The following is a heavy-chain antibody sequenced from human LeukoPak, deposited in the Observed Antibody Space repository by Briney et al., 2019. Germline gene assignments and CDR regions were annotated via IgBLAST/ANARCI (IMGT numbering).Heavy chain of an antibody. V-gene: IGHV1-8*03. Sequence: ASVKVSCKASGYTFTSYDINWVRQATGQGLEWMGWMNPNSGNTGYAQKFQGRVTITRNTSISTAYMELRSLRSDDTAVYYCARDSGSIVVVVAAADYWGQGTLVTVSS. CDR3: ARDSGSIVVVVAAADY. J-gene: IGHJ4*02. CDR2: MNPNSGNT. CDR1: GYTFTSYD. D-gene: IGHD2-15*01.